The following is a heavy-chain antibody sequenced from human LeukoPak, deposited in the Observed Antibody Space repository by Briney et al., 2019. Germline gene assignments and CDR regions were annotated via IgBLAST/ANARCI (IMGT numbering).Heavy chain of an antibody. V-gene: IGHV4-34*01. J-gene: IGHJ6*02. CDR3: ATIRGNYYYGMDV. Sequence: SETLSLTCAVYGGSFSGYYWSWIRQPPGKGLEWIGEINHSGSTNYNPSLKSRVTISVDTSKNQFSLKLSSVTAADTAVYYCATIRGNYYYGMDVWGQGTTVTVSS. D-gene: IGHD3-10*01. CDR2: INHSGST. CDR1: GGSFSGYY.